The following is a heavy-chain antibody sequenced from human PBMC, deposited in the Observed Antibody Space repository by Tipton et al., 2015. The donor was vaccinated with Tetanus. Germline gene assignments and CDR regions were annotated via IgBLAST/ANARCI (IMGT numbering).Heavy chain of an antibody. J-gene: IGHJ3*02. CDR2: ISGSGDIT. V-gene: IGHV3-23*01. CDR1: GFTFSSYA. CDR3: ANLSPSLVRGVNDAFDI. Sequence: GSLRLSCAASGFTFSSYAMSWVRQAPGKGLEWVSAISGSGDITYYADSVKGRFTISRDNSKNTLYLQMNSLRAEDTAVYYCANLSPSLVRGVNDAFDIWGQGTMVTVSS. D-gene: IGHD3-10*01.